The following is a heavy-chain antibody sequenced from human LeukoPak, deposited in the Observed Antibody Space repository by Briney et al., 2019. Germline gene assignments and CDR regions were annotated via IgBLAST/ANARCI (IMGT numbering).Heavy chain of an antibody. V-gene: IGHV3-23*01. J-gene: IGHJ4*02. CDR2: XSGSGTSP. CDR1: GFIFNNFA. CDR3: AKSLRYSSGCHHFDY. Sequence: PGGSLRLSCAASGFIFNNFAMSWVRQAPGKGLEWXSXXSGSGTSPYYADSVKGRFTISRDNSKNTVYLQMNSLRVEDTAVYYCAKSLRYSSGCHHFDYWGQGTLVTVSS. D-gene: IGHD6-19*01.